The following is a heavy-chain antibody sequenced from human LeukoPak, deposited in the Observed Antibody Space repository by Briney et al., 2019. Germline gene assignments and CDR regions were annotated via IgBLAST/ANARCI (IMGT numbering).Heavy chain of an antibody. D-gene: IGHD5/OR15-5a*01. V-gene: IGHV4-61*02. J-gene: IGHJ3*02. CDR3: TRSVYI. CDR1: GGSISSDSYY. Sequence: SETLSLTCTVSGGSISSDSYYWSWIRPPAGKGLEWIGRIYASGTTDYNPSLKSRVTISVDTSKNQFSLKLSSVTAADTAVYYCTRSVYIWGQGTMVTVSS. CDR2: IYASGTT.